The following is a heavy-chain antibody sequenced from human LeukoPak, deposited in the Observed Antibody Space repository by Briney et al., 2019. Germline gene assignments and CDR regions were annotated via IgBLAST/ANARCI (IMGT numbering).Heavy chain of an antibody. V-gene: IGHV3-30*02. CDR1: GFTFRSHG. CDR2: IGYDGSNK. Sequence: GGSLRLSCAASGFTFRSHGMHWVRQAPGKGLEWVTFIGYDGSNKYFADSVKGRFTISRDNSKNTLYLEMNSLRVEDTAVYYCSCDGAYGSGSSLPYYYYMDVWGKGITVTVSS. CDR3: SCDGAYGSGSSLPYYYYMDV. D-gene: IGHD3-10*01. J-gene: IGHJ6*03.